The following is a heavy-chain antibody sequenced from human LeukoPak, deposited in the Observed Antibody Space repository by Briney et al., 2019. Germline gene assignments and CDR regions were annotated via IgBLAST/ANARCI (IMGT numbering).Heavy chain of an antibody. J-gene: IGHJ6*03. D-gene: IGHD5-18*01. CDR2: ISAYNGNT. CDR3: ARSAQLWLLNYYYYYMDV. CDR1: GYTFTSYG. Sequence: ASVKVSCKASGYTFTSYGISWVRQAPGQGLEWMGWISAYNGNTNYAQKLQGRVTMTTDTSTSTAYMELRSLRSDDTAVYYCARSAQLWLLNYYYYYMDVWGKGTTVTVSS. V-gene: IGHV1-18*01.